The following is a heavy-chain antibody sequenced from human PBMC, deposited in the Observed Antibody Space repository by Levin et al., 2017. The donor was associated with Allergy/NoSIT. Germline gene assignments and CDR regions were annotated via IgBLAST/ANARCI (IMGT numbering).Heavy chain of an antibody. D-gene: IGHD3-22*01. CDR2: ISGSGERT. CDR1: GFTLSSYG. CDR3: AKERGNRLQYHFDSSGPDY. V-gene: IGHV3-23*01. Sequence: GGSLRLSCAASGFTLSSYGMTWVRQAPGKGLEWVSSISGSGERTHYADSVEGRFTISRDNSKNTLYLQMKSLRADDTAGYYCAKERGNRLQYHFDSSGPDYWGQGTLVTVSS. J-gene: IGHJ4*02.